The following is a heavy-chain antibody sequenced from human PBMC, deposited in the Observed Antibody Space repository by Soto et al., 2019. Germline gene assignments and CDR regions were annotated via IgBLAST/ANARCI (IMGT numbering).Heavy chain of an antibody. CDR1: PGSISSRRYS. CDR2: IYHSGST. V-gene: IGHV4-30-2*01. Sequence: PSETLSLTCPVSPGSISSRRYSRSWIRQPPGKGLEWIGYIYHSGSTYYNPSLKSRVTISVDRSKNQFSLKLSSVTAADTAVYYCARAHGVLWFGESAFDCWGQGTLVTVSS. D-gene: IGHD3-10*01. CDR3: ARAHGVLWFGESAFDC. J-gene: IGHJ4*02.